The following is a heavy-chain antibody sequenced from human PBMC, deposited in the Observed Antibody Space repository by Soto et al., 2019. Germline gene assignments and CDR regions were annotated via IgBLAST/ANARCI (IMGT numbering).Heavy chain of an antibody. CDR2: IYYSGST. J-gene: IGHJ5*02. CDR3: ASIKFGGADNWLDP. Sequence: KTSETLSLTCTVSGGSISSGDYYWSWIRQPPGKGLEWIGYIYYSGSTYYNPSLKSRVTISVDTSKNQFSLKLSSVTAADTAVYYCASIKFGGADNWLDPWGQGTLVTVSS. V-gene: IGHV4-30-4*01. D-gene: IGHD3-16*01. CDR1: GGSISSGDYY.